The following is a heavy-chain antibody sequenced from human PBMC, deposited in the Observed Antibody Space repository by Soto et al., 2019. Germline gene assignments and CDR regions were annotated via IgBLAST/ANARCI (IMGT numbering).Heavy chain of an antibody. Sequence: ASVKVSCKASGYTFTSYAMHWVRQAPGQRLEWMGWINAGNGNTKYSQKFQGRVTITRDTSASTAYMELSSLRSVDTAVYYCARDYYYGSGSYYYPSGGMDVWGQGTTVTVSS. CDR2: INAGNGNT. CDR1: GYTFTSYA. CDR3: ARDYYYGSGSYYYPSGGMDV. D-gene: IGHD3-10*01. J-gene: IGHJ6*02. V-gene: IGHV1-3*01.